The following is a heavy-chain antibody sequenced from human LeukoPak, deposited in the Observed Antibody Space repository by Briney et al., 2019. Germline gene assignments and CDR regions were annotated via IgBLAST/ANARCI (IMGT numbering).Heavy chain of an antibody. CDR3: AKGGAGHYYGMDV. J-gene: IGHJ6*02. CDR2: ISGSGTST. V-gene: IGHV3-23*01. CDR1: GFTFSSYG. D-gene: IGHD3-16*01. Sequence: GGSLRLSCAASGFTFSSYGMSWVRQAPGKGLEWVSAISGSGTSTYYADSVKGRFTISRDNSKNTLSLQMNSLRAEDTAVYYCAKGGAGHYYGMDVWGQGTTVTVSS.